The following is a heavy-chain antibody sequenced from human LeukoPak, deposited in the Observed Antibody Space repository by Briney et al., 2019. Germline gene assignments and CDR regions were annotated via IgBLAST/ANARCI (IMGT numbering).Heavy chain of an antibody. D-gene: IGHD6-13*01. CDR2: ISGSGGST. CDR3: AKGGSSWYYFDY. CDR1: GFTFSSYA. J-gene: IGHJ4*02. V-gene: IGHV3-23*01. Sequence: GGSLRLSCAASGFTFSSYAMSWVRQAPGKGLEWVSAISGSGGSTYYADSVKGRFTISRDNSKNTLYLQMNSPRAEDTAVYYCAKGGSSWYYFDYWGQGTLVTVSS.